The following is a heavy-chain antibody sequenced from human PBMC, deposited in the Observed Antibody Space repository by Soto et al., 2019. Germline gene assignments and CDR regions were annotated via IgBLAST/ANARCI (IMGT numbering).Heavy chain of an antibody. J-gene: IGHJ6*03. CDR3: ARGGAYDFWSGYSDPSYYYYYMDV. Sequence: SETLSLTCTVSGGSISSGGYYWSWIRQHPGKGLEWIGYFYYSGSTYYNPSLKGRVTISVDTSKNQFSLKLSSVTAADTAVYYCARGGAYDFWSGYSDPSYYYYYMDVWGKGTTVTVSS. CDR1: GGSISSGGYY. D-gene: IGHD3-3*01. CDR2: FYYSGST. V-gene: IGHV4-31*03.